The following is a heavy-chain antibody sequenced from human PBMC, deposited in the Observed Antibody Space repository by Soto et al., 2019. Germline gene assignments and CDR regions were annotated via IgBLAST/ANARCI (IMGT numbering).Heavy chain of an antibody. J-gene: IGHJ4*02. CDR2: IDWDDDK. CDR1: GFSLSTSGMC. V-gene: IGHV2-70*01. D-gene: IGHD3-22*01. Sequence: SGPTLVNPTQTLTLTCTFSGFSLSTSGMCVSWIRQPPGKALEWLALIDWDDDKYYSTSLKTRLTISKDTSKNQVVLTMTNMDPVDTATYYCARMYYYDSSGFPPLFDYWGQGTLVTVSS. CDR3: ARMYYYDSSGFPPLFDY.